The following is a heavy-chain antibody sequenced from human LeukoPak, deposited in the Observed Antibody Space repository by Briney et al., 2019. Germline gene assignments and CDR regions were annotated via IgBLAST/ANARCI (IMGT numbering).Heavy chain of an antibody. V-gene: IGHV1-69*05. J-gene: IGHJ4*02. Sequence: SVKVSCKASGGTFNNYAFSWVRQAPGQGLEWMGGIIPMFGTISYAQKFQGRVTISTDESTSTAYMELSSLISEDTAVYYCARVFARGGEISGSYYYYWGQGTLVTVSS. CDR3: ARVFARGGEISGSYYYY. CDR2: IIPMFGTI. D-gene: IGHD3-10*01. CDR1: GGTFNNYA.